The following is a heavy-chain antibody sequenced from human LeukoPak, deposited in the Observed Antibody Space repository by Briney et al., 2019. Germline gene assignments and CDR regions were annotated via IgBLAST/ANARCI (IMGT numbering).Heavy chain of an antibody. CDR2: ISWNSGSI. Sequence: GRSLRLSCAASGFTFDDYAMHWVRQAPGKGLEWVSGISWNSGSIGYADSVKGRFTISRDNAKNSLYLQMNSLRAEDTALYYCAKGPLNYGDPDFDYWGQGTPVTVSS. CDR1: GFTFDDYA. J-gene: IGHJ4*02. D-gene: IGHD4-17*01. V-gene: IGHV3-9*01. CDR3: AKGPLNYGDPDFDY.